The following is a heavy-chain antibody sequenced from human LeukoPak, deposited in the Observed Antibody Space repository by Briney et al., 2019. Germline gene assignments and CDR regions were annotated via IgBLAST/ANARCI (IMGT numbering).Heavy chain of an antibody. J-gene: IGHJ4*02. CDR3: ARAKMGYDILTGYYGIYYFDY. CDR2: IAYDGSDK. Sequence: GRSLRLSCAASGFTFSSYGIHWVRQAPGKGLEWVAVIAYDGSDKYYADSVRGRFTISRDNSKNTLYLQMNSLRAEDTAVYYCARAKMGYDILTGYYGIYYFDYWGQGTLVTVSS. D-gene: IGHD3-9*01. V-gene: IGHV3-30*03. CDR1: GFTFSSYG.